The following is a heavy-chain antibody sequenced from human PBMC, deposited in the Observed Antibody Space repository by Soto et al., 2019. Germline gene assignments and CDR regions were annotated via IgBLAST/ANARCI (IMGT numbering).Heavy chain of an antibody. CDR3: ARRGGTYYDY. CDR2: IYPGDSDT. D-gene: IGHD1-26*01. CDR1: GFTFTTYW. V-gene: IGHV5-51*01. J-gene: IGHJ4*01. Sequence: GESLKISCKGSGFTFTTYWIGWVRQMPGKGLEWMGIIYPGDSDTRYSPSFQGHVTISADKSISTAYLQWSSLKASDTALYFCARRGGTYYDYCGHGTLVTVSS.